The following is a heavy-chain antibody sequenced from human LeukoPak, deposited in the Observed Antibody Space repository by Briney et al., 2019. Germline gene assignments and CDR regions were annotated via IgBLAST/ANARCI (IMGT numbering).Heavy chain of an antibody. CDR3: ARVVGDYYDSSDYYSGLDY. J-gene: IGHJ4*02. CDR1: GGSFSGYY. D-gene: IGHD3-22*01. CDR2: INHSGST. V-gene: IGHV4-34*01. Sequence: SETLSLTCAVYGGSFSGYYWSWIRQPPGKGLEWIGEINHSGSTNYNPSLKSRVTISVDTSKDQFSLKLSSVTAADTAVYYCARVVGDYYDSSDYYSGLDYWGQGTLVTVSS.